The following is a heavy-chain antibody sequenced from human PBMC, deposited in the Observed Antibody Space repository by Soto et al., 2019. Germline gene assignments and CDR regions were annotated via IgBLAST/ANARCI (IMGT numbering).Heavy chain of an antibody. D-gene: IGHD3-16*01. Sequence: QVQLVQSGAEVKKPGASVKVSCKASGYTFTNYDIHWVRQATGQGLEWMGWMNPDSGNTGQSKQFQGRVTMTRDTPTSTAYMEMSSLRSEDTAVYYCARGRFRRTWFDPWGQGTLVTVSS. V-gene: IGHV1-8*01. CDR2: MNPDSGNT. J-gene: IGHJ5*02. CDR1: GYTFTNYD. CDR3: ARGRFRRTWFDP.